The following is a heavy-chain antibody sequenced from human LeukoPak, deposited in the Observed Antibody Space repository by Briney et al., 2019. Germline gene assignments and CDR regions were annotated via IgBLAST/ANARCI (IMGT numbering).Heavy chain of an antibody. CDR3: VRYTDSSYPD. Sequence: GGSLRLSCSASGFIFTPYAMHWVRQAPGKGLEYVSAIGSDGGGTYYTDSVKGRFTISRDNSKSTLYLQMSSLRPEDTAVYYCVRYTDSSYPDWGQGTLVTVSS. V-gene: IGHV3-64D*06. D-gene: IGHD1-14*01. CDR1: GFIFTPYA. CDR2: IGSDGGGT. J-gene: IGHJ4*02.